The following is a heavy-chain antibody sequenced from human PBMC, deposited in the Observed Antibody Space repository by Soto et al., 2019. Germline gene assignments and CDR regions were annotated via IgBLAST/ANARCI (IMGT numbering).Heavy chain of an antibody. V-gene: IGHV4-59*01. CDR2: IYYSGST. D-gene: IGHD5-12*01. CDR3: ATSYSGYDLAFDY. J-gene: IGHJ4*02. Sequence: SETLSLTCTVSGGSISSYYWSWIRQPPGKGLEWIGYIYYSGSTNYNPSLKSRVTISVDTSKNQFSLKLSSVTAADTAVYYCATSYSGYDLAFDYWGQGTLVTVSS. CDR1: GGSISSYY.